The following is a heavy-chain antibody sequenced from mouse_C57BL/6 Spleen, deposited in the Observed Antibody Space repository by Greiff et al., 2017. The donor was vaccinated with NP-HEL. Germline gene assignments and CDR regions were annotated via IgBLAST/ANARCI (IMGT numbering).Heavy chain of an antibody. CDR1: GYTFTDYY. CDR2: INPNNGGT. D-gene: IGHD1-1*01. Sequence: EVQLQQSGPELVKPGASVKISCKASGYTFTDYYMNWVKQSHGKSLEWIGDINPNNGGTSYNQKFKGKATLTVDKSSSTAYMELRSLTSEDSAVYYCANYYGSSYSLDYWGQGTTLTVSS. J-gene: IGHJ2*01. V-gene: IGHV1-26*01. CDR3: ANYYGSSYSLDY.